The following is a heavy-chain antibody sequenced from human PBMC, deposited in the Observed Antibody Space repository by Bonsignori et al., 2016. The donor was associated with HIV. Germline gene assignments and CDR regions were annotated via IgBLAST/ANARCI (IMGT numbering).Heavy chain of an antibody. Sequence: QVHLVQSGAEVRKPGASVKVSCEASGYMFTGYYIYWVRQVPGQGLEWMGWLNPNSGGAQFAQKFRGRVTMTRDTSISTAYMEVSGLRSDDTAIYYCARCSYTSSSYHDYWGQGTLV. D-gene: IGHD6-6*01. CDR2: LNPNSGGA. J-gene: IGHJ4*02. CDR3: ARCSYTSSSYHDY. V-gene: IGHV1-2*02. CDR1: GYMFTGYY.